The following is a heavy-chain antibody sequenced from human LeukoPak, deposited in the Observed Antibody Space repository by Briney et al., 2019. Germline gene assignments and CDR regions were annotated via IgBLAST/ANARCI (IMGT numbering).Heavy chain of an antibody. CDR3: ARANYYDYVWGSYRHTFGDY. CDR2: ISAYNGNT. V-gene: IGHV1-18*01. Sequence: ASVKVSCKASGYTFTSYGISWVRQAPGQGLEWMGWISAYNGNTNYARKLQGRVTMTTDTSTSTAYMELRSLRSDDTAVYYCARANYYDYVWGSYRHTFGDYWGQGTLVTVSS. D-gene: IGHD3-16*02. CDR1: GYTFTSYG. J-gene: IGHJ4*02.